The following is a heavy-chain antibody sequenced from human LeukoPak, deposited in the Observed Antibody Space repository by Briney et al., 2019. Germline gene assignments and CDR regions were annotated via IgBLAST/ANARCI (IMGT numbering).Heavy chain of an antibody. CDR1: GGSFSGYY. J-gene: IGHJ4*02. D-gene: IGHD6-13*01. V-gene: IGHV4-34*01. Sequence: ETLSLTCAVYGGSFSGYYWSWIRQPPGKGLEWIGEINHSGSTNYNPSLKSRVTISVDTSKNQFSLKLSSVTAADTAVYYCARGSPPYSSSWYSDYWGQGTLVTVSS. CDR2: INHSGST. CDR3: ARGSPPYSSSWYSDY.